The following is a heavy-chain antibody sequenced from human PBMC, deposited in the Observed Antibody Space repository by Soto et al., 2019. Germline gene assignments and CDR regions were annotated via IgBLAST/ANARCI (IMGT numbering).Heavy chain of an antibody. Sequence: GGSLRLSCAASGFTFSSYAMSWVRQAPGKGLEWISAISGSGGSTYYADSVKGRFTISRDNSKNTLYLQMNSLRAEDTTVYYCAKALLFDTLDPGYYGMDVWGQGTTVTVSS. J-gene: IGHJ6*02. D-gene: IGHD3-10*02. CDR2: ISGSGGST. CDR1: GFTFSSYA. CDR3: AKALLFDTLDPGYYGMDV. V-gene: IGHV3-23*01.